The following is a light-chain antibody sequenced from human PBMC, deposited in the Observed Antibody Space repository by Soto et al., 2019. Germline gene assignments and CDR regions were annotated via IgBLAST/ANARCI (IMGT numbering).Light chain of an antibody. CDR1: QSVSGN. CDR2: GAS. J-gene: IGKJ4*01. Sequence: EVVMTQSPATLSVSPGERVTLSCTASQSVSGNLAWYQQKPGQAPRLLIHGASTRATDIPARFSGSGSGTEFTLTITSLQSEDFAVYYCQQYNNGLTFGGGTKVEIK. V-gene: IGKV3-15*01. CDR3: QQYNNGLT.